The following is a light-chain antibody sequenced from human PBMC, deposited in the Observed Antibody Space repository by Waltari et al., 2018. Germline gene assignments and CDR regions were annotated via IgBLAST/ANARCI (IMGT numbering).Light chain of an antibody. CDR3: QTYDSTLSAPYV. Sequence: QSLLTQSPSVSGAPGQRVTISCTGSSSNIGGGYAVHWYQQLPGAAPKLLIYATKNRPSGVPDRFSGSKSGTSASLVITGLQTEDEADYYCQTYDSTLSAPYVFGTGTKVSIL. CDR1: SSNIGGGYA. CDR2: ATK. J-gene: IGLJ1*01. V-gene: IGLV1-40*01.